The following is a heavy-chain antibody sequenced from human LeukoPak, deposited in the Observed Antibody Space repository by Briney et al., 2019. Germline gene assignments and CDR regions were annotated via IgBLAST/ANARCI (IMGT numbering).Heavy chain of an antibody. CDR3: ARQTDRCCSSTSCYMGGFDP. CDR2: IYYSGST. V-gene: IGHV4-59*01. CDR1: GGSISSYY. Sequence: PSETLSLTCTVSGGSISSYYWSWIRQPPGKRLEWIGYIYYSGSTNYNPSLKSRVTISVDTSKNQFSLKLSSVTAADTDVYYCARQTDRCCSSTSCYMGGFDPWGQGTLVTVYS. J-gene: IGHJ5*02. D-gene: IGHD2-2*02.